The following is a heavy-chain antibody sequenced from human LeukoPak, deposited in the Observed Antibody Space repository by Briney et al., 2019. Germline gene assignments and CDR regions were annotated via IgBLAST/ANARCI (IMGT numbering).Heavy chain of an antibody. CDR1: GYTFTSYD. J-gene: IGHJ4*02. D-gene: IGHD6-6*01. V-gene: IGHV1-8*03. CDR3: ARVLYSSFSNFDY. CDR2: MNPNSGNT. Sequence: ASVKVSCKASGYTFTSYDINWVRQATGQGLEWMGWMNPNSGNTGYAQKFQGRVTITRNTSISTAYMELSSLRSEDTAVYYCARVLYSSFSNFDYWGQGTLVTVSS.